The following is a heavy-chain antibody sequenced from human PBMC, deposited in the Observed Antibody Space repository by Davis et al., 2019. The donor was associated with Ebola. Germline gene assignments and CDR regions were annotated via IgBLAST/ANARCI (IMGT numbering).Heavy chain of an antibody. J-gene: IGHJ6*02. Sequence: ASVKVSCKASGYIFTSNDINWVRQATGHGPEWMGWMNPNSGNTGYVEKFQGRVTMTRNTSTSTAYMELSSLRSEDTAVYYCVRSGVRGYYNGMDVWGQGTTVSVSS. CDR3: VRSGVRGYYNGMDV. CDR2: MNPNSGNT. CDR1: GYIFTSND. V-gene: IGHV1-8*01. D-gene: IGHD2-8*01.